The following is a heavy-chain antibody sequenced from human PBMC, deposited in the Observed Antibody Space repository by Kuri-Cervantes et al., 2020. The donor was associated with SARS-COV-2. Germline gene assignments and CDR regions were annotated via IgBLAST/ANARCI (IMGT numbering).Heavy chain of an antibody. D-gene: IGHD3-22*01. CDR1: GGSLSGSY. CDR3: ARDYYDSSYFDY. Sequence: LRLSCAVYGGSLSGSYWSWIRQSPGKRLEWIGEVNHNGGANYNPSLKSRVTISVDTSRNPFSLKLSSVTAADTAVYYCARDYYDSSYFDYWGQGTLVTVSS. V-gene: IGHV4-34*09. CDR2: VNHNGGA. J-gene: IGHJ4*02.